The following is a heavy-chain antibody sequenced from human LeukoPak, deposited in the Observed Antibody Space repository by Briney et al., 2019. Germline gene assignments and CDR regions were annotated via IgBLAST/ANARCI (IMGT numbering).Heavy chain of an antibody. J-gene: IGHJ4*02. CDR2: INPGNGKT. Sequence: ASVKVSCKASEYSFTSYSLHWLRQAPGQRLEWMGWINPGNGKTKYSQKFQDRVTITRDTSATTAYMELNSLISEDTAVYYCAKSSGYYYVDYWGQGTLVAVSS. CDR1: EYSFTSYS. V-gene: IGHV1-3*01. D-gene: IGHD3-3*01. CDR3: AKSSGYYYVDY.